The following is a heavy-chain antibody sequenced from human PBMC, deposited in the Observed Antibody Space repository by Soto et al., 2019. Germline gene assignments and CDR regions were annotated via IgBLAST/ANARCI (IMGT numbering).Heavy chain of an antibody. CDR1: GGSISSYY. D-gene: IGHD3-3*01. CDR3: ARDRGSGYLDAFDI. Sequence: SETLSLTCTVSGGSISSYYWSWIRQPAGKGLEWIGRIYTSGSTNYNPSLKSRVTISVDTSKNQFSLKLSSVTAADTAVYYCARDRGSGYLDAFDIWGKGTMVDVSS. V-gene: IGHV4-4*07. J-gene: IGHJ3*02. CDR2: IYTSGST.